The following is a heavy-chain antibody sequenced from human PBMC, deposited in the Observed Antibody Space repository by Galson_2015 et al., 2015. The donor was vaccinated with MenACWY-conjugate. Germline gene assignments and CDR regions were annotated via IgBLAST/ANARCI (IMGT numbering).Heavy chain of an antibody. Sequence: SVKVSCKAPGGTFSSYGISWVRQAPGQGLEWMGGIIPIFGTANYAQRFQGRVTITADESSSTAYMELSSLRSEDTAVYYCARKMGVVGVPGAFDYWGQGTLVTVSS. CDR1: GGTFSSYG. J-gene: IGHJ4*02. CDR2: IIPIFGTA. D-gene: IGHD1-26*01. CDR3: ARKMGVVGVPGAFDY. V-gene: IGHV1-69*13.